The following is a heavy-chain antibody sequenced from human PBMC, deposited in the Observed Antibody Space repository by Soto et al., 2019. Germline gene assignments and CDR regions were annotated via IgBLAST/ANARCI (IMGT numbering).Heavy chain of an antibody. CDR1: GYTFTNYY. D-gene: IGHD6-6*01. CDR3: ARGGNIAARPLGY. J-gene: IGHJ4*02. V-gene: IGHV1-46*01. CDR2: INPSGGGT. Sequence: QVQLVQSGAEVRKPGASVKVSCKASGYTFTNYYMHWVRQAPGQGLEWMGIINPSGGGTNYAQKFQGRVTMTRDTSTSILYMELSSLRSDDTAVYYCARGGNIAARPLGYWGQGTLVTVSS.